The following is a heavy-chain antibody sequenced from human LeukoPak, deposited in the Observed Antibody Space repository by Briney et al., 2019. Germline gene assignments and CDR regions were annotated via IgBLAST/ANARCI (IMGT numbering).Heavy chain of an antibody. CDR3: ARVDEPYGSSGYALCDY. J-gene: IGHJ4*02. V-gene: IGHV4-38-2*02. Sequence: SETLSLTCTVSGYSISSGYYWGWIRQPPGKGLEWIGSIYHSGSTYYNPSLKSRVTISVDTSKNQFSLKLSSVTAADTAVYYCARVDEPYGSSGYALCDYWGQGTLVTVSS. CDR2: IYHSGST. CDR1: GYSISSGYY. D-gene: IGHD3-22*01.